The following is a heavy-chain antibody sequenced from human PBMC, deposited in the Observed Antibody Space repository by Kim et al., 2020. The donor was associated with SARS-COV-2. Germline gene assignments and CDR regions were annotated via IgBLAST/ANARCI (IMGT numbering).Heavy chain of an antibody. Sequence: SETLSLTCTVSGGSISSGGYYWSWIRQHPGKGLEWIGYIYYSGSTYYNPSLKSRVTISVDTSKNQFSLKLSSVTAADTAVYYCARGLPSDSSGYYSHYYGMDVWGQGTTVTVSS. CDR3: ARGLPSDSSGYYSHYYGMDV. D-gene: IGHD3-22*01. CDR1: GGSISSGGYY. CDR2: IYYSGST. J-gene: IGHJ6*02. V-gene: IGHV4-31*03.